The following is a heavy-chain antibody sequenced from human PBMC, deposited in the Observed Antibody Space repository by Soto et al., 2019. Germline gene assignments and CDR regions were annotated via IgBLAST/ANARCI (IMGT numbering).Heavy chain of an antibody. Sequence: ASVKVSCKTSGYTFTSYGISWVRQAPGQGLEWMGWISPYNYNTNYAQKLQGRVTMTTDTSTSTAYMELRSLRSDDTAVYYCARDLRGNSYCFDDWGQGTLVTVSS. J-gene: IGHJ4*02. D-gene: IGHD2-21*01. CDR3: ARDLRGNSYCFDD. V-gene: IGHV1-18*04. CDR2: ISPYNYNT. CDR1: GYTFTSYG.